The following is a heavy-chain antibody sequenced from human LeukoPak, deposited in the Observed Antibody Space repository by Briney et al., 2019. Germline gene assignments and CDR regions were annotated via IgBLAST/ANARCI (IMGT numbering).Heavy chain of an antibody. J-gene: IGHJ4*02. V-gene: IGHV1-69*05. CDR1: RGTFSSYA. D-gene: IGHD5-24*01. Sequence: SVKVSCKASRGTFSSYAISWVRQAPGQGLEWMGRIIPIFGTANYAQKFQGRVTITTDESTSTAYMELGSLRSEDTAVYYCAREEMATIPAYYFDYWGQGTLVTVSS. CDR3: AREEMATIPAYYFDY. CDR2: IIPIFGTA.